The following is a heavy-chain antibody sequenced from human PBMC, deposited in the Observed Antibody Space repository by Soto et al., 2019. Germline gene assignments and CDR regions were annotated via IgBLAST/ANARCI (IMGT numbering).Heavy chain of an antibody. CDR2: IIPLFGTA. CDR3: AREGYGDYGNCFDY. CDR1: GGTFSSYS. J-gene: IGHJ4*02. D-gene: IGHD4-17*01. Sequence: QVQLVQSGAEVNKSGAAVTFSCKASGGTFSSYSINWVRQDPGQGLEWMGGIIPLFGTANYAQKFQGRVTITADESTSTAYMQLSSLRSEDTAVYYCAREGYGDYGNCFDYWGQGTLVTVSS. V-gene: IGHV1-69*01.